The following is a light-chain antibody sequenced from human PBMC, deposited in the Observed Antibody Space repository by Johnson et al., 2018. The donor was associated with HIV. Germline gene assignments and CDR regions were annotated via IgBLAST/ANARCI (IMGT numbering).Light chain of an antibody. CDR3: ATWDSSLSVYV. CDR2: DNN. J-gene: IGLJ1*01. Sequence: QSVLTQPPSMSAAPGQQVTISCSGSSSNIGNNYVSWYQQFPGTAPKLLIYDNNKRPSGIPDRFSGSKSGTSATLGITGLQTWDEADYHCATWDSSLSVYVFGTGTKVTVL. V-gene: IGLV1-51*01. CDR1: SSNIGNNY.